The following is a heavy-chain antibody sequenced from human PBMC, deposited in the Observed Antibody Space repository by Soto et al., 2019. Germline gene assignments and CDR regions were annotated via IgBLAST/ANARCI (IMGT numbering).Heavy chain of an antibody. CDR1: GYSFAGYW. D-gene: IGHD1-26*01. V-gene: IGHV5-10-1*01. J-gene: IGHJ4*02. CDR2: IDPSDSQT. CDR3: ARLGRWELPDY. Sequence: PGESLKISCKGSGYSFAGYWITWVRQKPGKGLEWMGRIDPSDSQTYYSPSFRGHVTISATKSITTVFLQWSSLRASDTAMYYCARLGRWELPDYWGQGTLVTVS.